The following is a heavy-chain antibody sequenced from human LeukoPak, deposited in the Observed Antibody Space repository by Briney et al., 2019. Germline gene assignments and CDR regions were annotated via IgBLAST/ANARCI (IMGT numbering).Heavy chain of an antibody. D-gene: IGHD3-10*01. V-gene: IGHV4-34*01. CDR3: ARARGVTSRSDY. Sequence: SETLSLTCAVYGGSFSGYYWSWIRQPPGKGLEWIGEINHSGSTNYNPSLKSRVTISEDTSKNQFSLKLSSVTAADTAVYYCARARGVTSRSDYWGQGTLVTVSS. CDR1: GGSFSGYY. J-gene: IGHJ4*02. CDR2: INHSGST.